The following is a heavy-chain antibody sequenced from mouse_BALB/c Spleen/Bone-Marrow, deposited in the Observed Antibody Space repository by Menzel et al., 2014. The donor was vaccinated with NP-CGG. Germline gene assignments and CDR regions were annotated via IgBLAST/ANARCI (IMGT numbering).Heavy chain of an antibody. D-gene: IGHD3-2*01. CDR3: ARSGDSSGYGFAY. CDR2: IYPGDGST. J-gene: IGHJ3*01. CDR1: GYTFTSYD. Sequence: QVQLKESGPGLVKPGALVKISCKASGYTFTSYDINWVKQRPGQGLEWIGWIYPGDGSTKYNEKFKGKATLTADKSSSTAFMQLSSLTSENSAVYFCARSGDSSGYGFAYWGQGTLVIVSA. V-gene: IGHV1S56*01.